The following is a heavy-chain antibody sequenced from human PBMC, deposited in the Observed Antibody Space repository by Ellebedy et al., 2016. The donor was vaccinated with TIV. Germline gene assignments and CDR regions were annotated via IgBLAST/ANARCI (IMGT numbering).Heavy chain of an antibody. J-gene: IGHJ4*02. V-gene: IGHV4-30-4*01. CDR1: GGSISSGDYY. Sequence: SETLSLTXTVSGGSISSGDYYWSWIRQPPGKGLEWIGYIYYSGSTYYNPSLKSRVTISVDTSKNQFSLKLSSVTAADTAVYYCARADYYDSSASGDLGYWGQGTLVTVSS. CDR2: IYYSGST. D-gene: IGHD3-22*01. CDR3: ARADYYDSSASGDLGY.